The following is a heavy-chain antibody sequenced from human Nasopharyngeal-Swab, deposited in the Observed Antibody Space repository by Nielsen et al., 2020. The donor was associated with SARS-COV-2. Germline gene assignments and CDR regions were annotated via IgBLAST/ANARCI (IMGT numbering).Heavy chain of an antibody. D-gene: IGHD2-2*01. CDR1: GFSVRSDY. V-gene: IGHV3-53*01. CDR3: ARDPGYRNGMNV. J-gene: IGHJ6*02. Sequence: GESLKISCAASGFSVRSDYMNWVRQAPGKGLEWVSVIYSDGTTHYTDSVKGRFSIPRDDYKNTLDLQMNSLRVDDTAVYYCARDPGYRNGMNVWGQGTTVTVSS. CDR2: IYSDGTT.